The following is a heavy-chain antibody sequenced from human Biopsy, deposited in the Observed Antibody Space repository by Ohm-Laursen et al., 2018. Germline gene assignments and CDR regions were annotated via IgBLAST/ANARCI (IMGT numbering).Heavy chain of an antibody. CDR2: IGGSGGGT. CDR3: ARPMSRVVAYGMDV. Sequence: GSLRLSCTASGLRFSMYAMSWVRQAPGKGLEWVSAIGGSGGGTYYADSVTGRFTISRDDSKNTVYLQMNSLRVEDRAVYYCARPMSRVVAYGMDVWGQGTTVTVSS. J-gene: IGHJ6*02. CDR1: GLRFSMYA. V-gene: IGHV3-23*01. D-gene: IGHD2-15*01.